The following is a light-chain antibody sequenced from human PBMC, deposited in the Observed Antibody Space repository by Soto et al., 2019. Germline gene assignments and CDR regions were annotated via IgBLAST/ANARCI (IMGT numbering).Light chain of an antibody. V-gene: IGLV1-44*01. Sequence: QSVPTQPPSASGTPGQRVTISCSGSSSNIGSNTVNWYQQLPGTAPKLLIYSNNQRPSGVPDRFSGSKSGTSASLAISGLQSEDGTDYYCAAWDDSLNGLYVFGTGTKVTVL. CDR3: AAWDDSLNGLYV. J-gene: IGLJ1*01. CDR2: SNN. CDR1: SSNIGSNT.